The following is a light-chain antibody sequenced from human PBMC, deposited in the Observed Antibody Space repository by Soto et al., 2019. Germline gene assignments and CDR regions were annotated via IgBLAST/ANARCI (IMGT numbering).Light chain of an antibody. Sequence: QSVLTQPASVSGSTGQSITMSCTGSSSDFGDDKYVSWYQQQPGKGPNLLIYGVSHRPSGVSNRFSGSKSGNTASLTISGLHSEDEADYIGGSFTTTRIWVFGGGTKLTVL. CDR1: SSDFGDDKY. J-gene: IGLJ3*02. CDR3: GSFTTTRIWV. V-gene: IGLV2-14*01. CDR2: GVS.